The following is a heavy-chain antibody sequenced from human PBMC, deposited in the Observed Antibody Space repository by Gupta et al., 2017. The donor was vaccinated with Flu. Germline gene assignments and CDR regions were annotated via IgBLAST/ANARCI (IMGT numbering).Heavy chain of an antibody. D-gene: IGHD1-26*01. J-gene: IGHJ4*02. Sequence: GQLVQSGAAVTTPGSSVKVSCKASEGTFTSSAISWVRQAPGQGLEWMGGIIPIFGTANYAQKFQGRVTITADESTSTAYMELSSLRSEDTAVYYCARDVGWSFDYWGQGTLVTVSS. CDR3: ARDVGWSFDY. V-gene: IGHV1-69*01. CDR2: IIPIFGTA. CDR1: EGTFTSSA.